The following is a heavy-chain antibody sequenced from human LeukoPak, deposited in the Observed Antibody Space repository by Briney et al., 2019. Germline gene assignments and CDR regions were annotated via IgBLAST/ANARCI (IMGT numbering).Heavy chain of an antibody. Sequence: ASVKVSCKASGYTFISYDINWVRQAAGQGLEWMGWMNPNSGNTGYAQKFQGRVTMTRNTSISTAYMELSGLRSDDTAVYYCARGGERANFYGLGSSPNWFDPWGQGTLVTASS. CDR3: ARGGERANFYGLGSSPNWFDP. J-gene: IGHJ5*02. V-gene: IGHV1-8*02. D-gene: IGHD3-10*01. CDR2: MNPNSGNT. CDR1: GYTFISYD.